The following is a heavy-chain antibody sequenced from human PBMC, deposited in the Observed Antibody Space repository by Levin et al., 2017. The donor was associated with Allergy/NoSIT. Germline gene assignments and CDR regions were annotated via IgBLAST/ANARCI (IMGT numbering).Heavy chain of an antibody. D-gene: IGHD3-9*01. Sequence: SETLSLTCAVYGGSFSGYYWSWIRQPPGKGLEWIGEINHSGSTNYNPSLKSRVTISVDTSKNQFSLKLSSVTAADTAVYYCARAGDVLRYFDWYYFDYWGQGTLVTVSS. CDR1: GGSFSGYY. J-gene: IGHJ4*02. CDR2: INHSGST. CDR3: ARAGDVLRYFDWYYFDY. V-gene: IGHV4-34*01.